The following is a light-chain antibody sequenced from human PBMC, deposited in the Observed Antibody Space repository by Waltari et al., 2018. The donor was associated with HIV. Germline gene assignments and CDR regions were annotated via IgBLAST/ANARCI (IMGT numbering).Light chain of an antibody. CDR2: GVS. CDR1: SSDVGNYNY. V-gene: IGLV2-14*01. CDR3: SSYTTNSTRI. Sequence: QSALTQPASVSGSPGQSITISCTGSSSDVGNYNYVSWYQQSLDKAPKLMIYGVSNRPSGVSNRFSGSKSGNTASLTISGLQAEDEADYYCSSYTTNSTRIFGGGTKLTVL. J-gene: IGLJ2*01.